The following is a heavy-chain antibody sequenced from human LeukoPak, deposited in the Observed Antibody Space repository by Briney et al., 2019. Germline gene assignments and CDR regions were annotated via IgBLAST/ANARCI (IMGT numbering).Heavy chain of an antibody. D-gene: IGHD3-3*01. CDR3: AHRRLRSDYDFWSGYWGYFDY. Sequence: SGPTLVNPTQTLTLTCTFSGFSLSTSGVGVGWIRQPPGKALEWLALIYWNDDKRYSPSLQSRLTITKDTSKNQVVLTMTNMDPVDTATYYCAHRRLRSDYDFWSGYWGYFDYWGQGTLVTVSS. CDR2: IYWNDDK. CDR1: GFSLSTSGVG. V-gene: IGHV2-5*01. J-gene: IGHJ4*02.